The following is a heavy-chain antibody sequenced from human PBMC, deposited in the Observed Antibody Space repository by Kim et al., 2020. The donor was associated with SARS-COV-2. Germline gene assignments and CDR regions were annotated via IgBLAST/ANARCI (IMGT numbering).Heavy chain of an antibody. CDR1: GFTFSSYS. CDR3: ARVPRRELPYH. J-gene: IGHJ5*02. D-gene: IGHD1-7*01. CDR2: ISSSSSYI. Sequence: GGSLRLSCAASGFTFSSYSMNWVRQAPGKGLEWVSSISSSSSYIYYADSVKGRFTISRDNAKNSLYLQMNSLRAEDTAVYYCARVPRRELPYHWGQGTLVTVSS. V-gene: IGHV3-21*01.